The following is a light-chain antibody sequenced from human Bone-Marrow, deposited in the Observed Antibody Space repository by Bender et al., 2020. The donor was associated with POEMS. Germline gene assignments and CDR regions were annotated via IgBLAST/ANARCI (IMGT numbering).Light chain of an antibody. V-gene: IGLV3-25*03. CDR3: QSLDNNRVGV. Sequence: YASWYQHKPGQSPLLVIYDDSKRPSGIPERFSGSSSGTTVTLTISGVQAEDEADYYCQSLDNNRVGVFGAGTKVTVL. CDR1: Y. CDR2: DDS. J-gene: IGLJ1*01.